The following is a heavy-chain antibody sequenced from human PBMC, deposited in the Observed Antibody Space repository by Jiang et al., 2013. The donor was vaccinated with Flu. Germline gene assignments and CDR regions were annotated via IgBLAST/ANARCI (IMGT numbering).Heavy chain of an antibody. CDR3: ARGGRSYDFWSGLYI. CDR1: GGSFSGYY. J-gene: IGHJ3*02. D-gene: IGHD3-3*01. Sequence: LLKPSETLSLTCAVYGGSFSGYYWSWIRQPPGKGLEWIGEINHSGSTNYNPSLKSRVTISVDTSKNQFSLKLSSVTAADTAVYYCARGGRSYDFWSGLYIWGQGTMVTVSS. CDR2: INHSGST. V-gene: IGHV4-34*01.